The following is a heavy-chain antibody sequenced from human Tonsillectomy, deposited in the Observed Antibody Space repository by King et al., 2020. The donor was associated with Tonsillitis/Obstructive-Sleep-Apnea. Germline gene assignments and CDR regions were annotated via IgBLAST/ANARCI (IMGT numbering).Heavy chain of an antibody. V-gene: IGHV3-30-3*01. D-gene: IGHD3-10*01. CDR1: GFTFSTYA. J-gene: IGHJ4*02. CDR2: ISFNGGNT. CDR3: GSGSYYRIEY. Sequence: VQLVESGGGVVPPGRSLRLSCAASGFTFSTYAMHWVRQAPGKGLEWVAVISFNGGNTYYADSVKGRSTISRDNSKNTLYLQMNSLRTEDTAVYYCGSGSYYRIEYWGQGTLVTVSS.